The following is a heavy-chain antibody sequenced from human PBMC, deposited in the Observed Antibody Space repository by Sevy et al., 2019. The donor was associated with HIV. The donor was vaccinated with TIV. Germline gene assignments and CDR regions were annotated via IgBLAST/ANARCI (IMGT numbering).Heavy chain of an antibody. D-gene: IGHD7-27*01. V-gene: IGHV1-69*13. J-gene: IGHJ3*02. CDR1: GDTFSTYG. CDR2: IMPIFGTP. Sequence: ASVKVSCKASGDTFSTYGLSWVRQAPGQGLEWMGGIMPIFGTPNYAQKFQGRVRITADESASTAYMELSSLRSEDTALYYCARGGGGATTGDHDAFDIWGHGTLVTVSS. CDR3: ARGGGGATTGDHDAFDI.